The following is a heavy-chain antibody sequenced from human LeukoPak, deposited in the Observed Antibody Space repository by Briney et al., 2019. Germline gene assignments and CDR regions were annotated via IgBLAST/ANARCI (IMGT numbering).Heavy chain of an antibody. Sequence: SVKVSCKASGGTFSSYAISWVRQAPGQGLEWMGGIIPIFGTANYAQKFQGRVTITTDESTSTAYMELSSLRSEDTAVYYCARDTQYYDFWSGYYTNWFDPWGQGTLVTVSS. CDR1: GGTFSSYA. D-gene: IGHD3-3*01. J-gene: IGHJ5*02. CDR3: ARDTQYYDFWSGYYTNWFDP. V-gene: IGHV1-69*05. CDR2: IIPIFGTA.